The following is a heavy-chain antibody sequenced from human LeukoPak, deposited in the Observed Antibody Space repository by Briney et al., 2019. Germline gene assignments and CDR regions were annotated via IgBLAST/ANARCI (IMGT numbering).Heavy chain of an antibody. CDR3: ARGVRNLLVSDY. D-gene: IGHD2-8*02. J-gene: IGHJ4*02. Sequence: GASVKVSRKASGYTFTTYDITWVRQAPGQGLEWMGWMNPDSTNTGYAQKFRGRVTMTRDNSISTAYMELSSLRSEDTAVYYCARGVRNLLVSDYWGQGTLVTVSS. V-gene: IGHV1-8*01. CDR2: MNPDSTNT. CDR1: GYTFTTYD.